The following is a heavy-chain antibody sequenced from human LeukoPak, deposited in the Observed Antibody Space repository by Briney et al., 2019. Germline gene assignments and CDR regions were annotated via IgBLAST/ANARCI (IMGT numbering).Heavy chain of an antibody. CDR2: ISGSGGST. Sequence: GSLRLSCAASGFTFSSYAMSWVRQAPGKGLDWVSAISGSGGSTYYADSVKGRFTISRDNSKNTLYLQMNSLRTEDTAVYYCAKVAEGWLQFDAFDIWGQGTMVTVSS. CDR3: AKVAEGWLQFDAFDI. V-gene: IGHV3-23*01. J-gene: IGHJ3*02. D-gene: IGHD5-24*01. CDR1: GFTFSSYA.